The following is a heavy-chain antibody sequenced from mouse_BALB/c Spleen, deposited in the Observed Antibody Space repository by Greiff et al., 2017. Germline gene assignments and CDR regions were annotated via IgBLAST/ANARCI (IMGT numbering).Heavy chain of an antibody. CDR2: IDPENGNT. CDR1: GFNLKDYY. CDR3: ARGGAMDD. Sequence: EVQLQQSGAELVRPGALVKLSCKASGFNLKDYYMHWVKQRPEQGLEWIGWIDPENGNTIYDPKFQGKASITADTSSNTAYLQLSSLTSEDTAVYYCARGGAMDDWGQGTSVTVSS. V-gene: IGHV14-1*02. J-gene: IGHJ4*01.